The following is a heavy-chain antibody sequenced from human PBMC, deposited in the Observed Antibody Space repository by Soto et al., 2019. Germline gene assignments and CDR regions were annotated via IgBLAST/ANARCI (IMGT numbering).Heavy chain of an antibody. CDR1: GVSISSYY. CDR3: ARGPDSTSYYYYYMDV. Sequence: SETLSLTCTVSGVSISSYYWSWIRQPQGKGLEWIGYIYYSGSTNYNPSLKSRVTISVDTSKNQFSLKLSSVTAADTAVYYCARGPDSTSYYYYYMDVWGKGTTVTVSS. V-gene: IGHV4-59*01. D-gene: IGHD2-2*01. J-gene: IGHJ6*03. CDR2: IYYSGST.